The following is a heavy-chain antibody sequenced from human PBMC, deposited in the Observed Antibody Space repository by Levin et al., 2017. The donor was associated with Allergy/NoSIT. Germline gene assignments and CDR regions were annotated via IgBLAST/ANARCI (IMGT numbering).Heavy chain of an antibody. V-gene: IGHV4-30-4*01. CDR3: ARAKTYYYDSSGYYYSFAFDI. D-gene: IGHD3-22*01. J-gene: IGHJ3*02. Sequence: LRLSCTVSGGSISSGDYYWSWIRQPPGKGLEWIGYIYYSGSTYYNPSLKSRVTISVDTSKNQFSLKLSSVTAADTAVYYCARAKTYYYDSSGYYYSFAFDIWGQGTMVTVSS. CDR2: IYYSGST. CDR1: GGSISSGDYY.